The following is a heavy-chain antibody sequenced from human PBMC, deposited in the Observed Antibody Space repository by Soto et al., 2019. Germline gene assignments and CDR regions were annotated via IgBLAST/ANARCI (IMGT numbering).Heavy chain of an antibody. D-gene: IGHD2-2*01. CDR2: IYWDDDK. CDR1: GFSLSTRGVG. Sequence: SGPTLVNPTQTLTLTCTFSGFSLSTRGVGVGWIRQPPGKALEWLALIYWDDDKRYSPSLKSRFTITKDTSKNQVVLTMTNMDPVDTATYYCAHRPVVNCSSTSCHTWFDPWGQGTLVTVSS. CDR3: AHRPVVNCSSTSCHTWFDP. V-gene: IGHV2-5*02. J-gene: IGHJ5*02.